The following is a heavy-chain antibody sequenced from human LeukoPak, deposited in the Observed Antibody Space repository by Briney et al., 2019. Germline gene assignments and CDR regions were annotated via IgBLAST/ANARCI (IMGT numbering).Heavy chain of an antibody. V-gene: IGHV4-59*01. D-gene: IGHD5-24*01. CDR3: ARDGGDGHNYNWFDP. CDR1: GGSISSYY. Sequence: SETLSVTCTVSGGSISSYYWSWIRQPPGKGLEWIGYIYYSGSTNYNPSLKSRVTISVDTSKNQFSLKLRSVTAADTAVYYCARDGGDGHNYNWFDPWGQGTLVTVSS. J-gene: IGHJ5*02. CDR2: IYYSGST.